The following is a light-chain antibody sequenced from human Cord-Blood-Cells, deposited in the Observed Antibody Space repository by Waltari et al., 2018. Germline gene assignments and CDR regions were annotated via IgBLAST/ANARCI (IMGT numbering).Light chain of an antibody. CDR3: CSYAGSYTLV. CDR1: SSDGGGYNH. J-gene: IGLJ3*02. Sequence: QSALTQPRPVSGSPGQSLTIPCTGTSSDGGGYNHVSWYQQHPGNTPKPMIYDVSKRPSGVPDRFSGSKSGNTASLTISGLQAEDEADYYCCSYAGSYTLVFGGGTKLTVL. V-gene: IGLV2-11*01. CDR2: DVS.